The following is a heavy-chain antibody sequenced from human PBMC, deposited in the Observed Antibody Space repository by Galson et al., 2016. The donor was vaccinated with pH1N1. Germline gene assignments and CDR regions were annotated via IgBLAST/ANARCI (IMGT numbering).Heavy chain of an antibody. V-gene: IGHV3-53*01. CDR1: GFTFSNYW. D-gene: IGHD5-18*01. CDR3: ARDRWGHSYGLAGMDV. CDR2: IYTGGGT. Sequence: SLRLSCAGYGFTFSNYWMSWVRQAPGKGPEWVSIIYTGGGTYYADSVKGRFTISRANSKDTLYLQMNSPRAEDTAVYYCARDRWGHSYGLAGMDVWGQGTTVTVSS. J-gene: IGHJ6*02.